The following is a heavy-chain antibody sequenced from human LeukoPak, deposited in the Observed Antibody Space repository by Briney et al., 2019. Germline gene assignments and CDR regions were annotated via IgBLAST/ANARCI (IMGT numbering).Heavy chain of an antibody. D-gene: IGHD1-26*01. Sequence: GGSLRLSCVASGFTFSTYGMSWVRQAPGKGLEWVSAISGSGGSTYYADSVKGRFTISRDNSKNTLYLQMNSLRAEDTAVYYCAKDTFRRPYSGSQSHWGQGTLVTVSS. J-gene: IGHJ4*02. CDR3: AKDTFRRPYSGSQSH. CDR1: GFTFSTYG. CDR2: ISGSGGST. V-gene: IGHV3-23*01.